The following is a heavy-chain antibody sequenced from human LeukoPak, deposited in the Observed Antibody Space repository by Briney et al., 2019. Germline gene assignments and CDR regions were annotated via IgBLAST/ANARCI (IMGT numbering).Heavy chain of an antibody. D-gene: IGHD5-12*01. CDR2: IYPGDSDT. CDR1: GYSFTSYW. J-gene: IGHJ3*02. Sequence: GKSLKISCKGSGYSFTSYWIGWVRQMPGKGLEWMGIIYPGDSDTRYSPSFQGQVTISADKSISTAYLQWSSLKASDTAMYYCARPNIVATISGAFDIWGQGTMVTVSS. V-gene: IGHV5-51*01. CDR3: ARPNIVATISGAFDI.